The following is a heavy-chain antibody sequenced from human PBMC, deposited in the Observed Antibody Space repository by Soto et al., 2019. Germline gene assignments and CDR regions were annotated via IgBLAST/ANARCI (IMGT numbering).Heavy chain of an antibody. CDR1: GGSISSYY. CDR2: IYYSGST. CDR3: ASLAIGDPLSDY. Sequence: PSETLSLTCTVSGGSISSYYWSWIRQPPGKGLEWIGYIYYSGSTNYNPSLKSRVTISVDTSKNQFSLRLSSVTAADTAVYYCASLAIGDPLSDYWGQGTLVTVSS. D-gene: IGHD5-12*01. V-gene: IGHV4-59*01. J-gene: IGHJ4*02.